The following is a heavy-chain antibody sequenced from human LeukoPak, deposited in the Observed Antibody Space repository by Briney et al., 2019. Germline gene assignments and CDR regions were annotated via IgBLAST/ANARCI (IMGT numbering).Heavy chain of an antibody. Sequence: SETLSLTCTVSGGSISSSSYYWGWIRQPPGNGLEWIGSIYYSGSTYYNPSLKSRVTISVDTSKNQFSLKLSSVTAADTAVYYCARHGYGYYYDSSGYPYYYYYMDVWGKGTTVTISS. CDR3: ARHGYGYYYDSSGYPYYYYYMDV. V-gene: IGHV4-39*01. J-gene: IGHJ6*03. D-gene: IGHD3-22*01. CDR1: GGSISSSSYY. CDR2: IYYSGST.